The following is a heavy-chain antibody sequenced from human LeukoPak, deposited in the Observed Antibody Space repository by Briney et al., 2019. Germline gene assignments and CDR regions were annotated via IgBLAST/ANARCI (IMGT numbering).Heavy chain of an antibody. J-gene: IGHJ5*02. CDR1: GDSVSSNSAA. D-gene: IGHD6-19*01. CDR2: TYYRSKWYN. V-gene: IGHV6-1*01. CDR3: ARGGIAVAGNNWFDP. Sequence: SQTLSLTCAISGDSVSSNSAAWNWIRQSPSRGLEWLGRTYYRSKWYNDYAVSVKSRITINPDTSKNQFSLQLSSVTPEDTAVYYCARGGIAVAGNNWFDPWGQGTLVTVSS.